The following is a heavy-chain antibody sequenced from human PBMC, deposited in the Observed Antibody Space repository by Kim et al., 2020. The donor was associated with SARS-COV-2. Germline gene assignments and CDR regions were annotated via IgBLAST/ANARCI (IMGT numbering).Heavy chain of an antibody. J-gene: IGHJ4*02. Sequence: SETLSLTCTVSGGSISSGGYYWSWIRQHPGKGLEWIGYIYYSGSTYYNPSLKSRVTISVDTSKNQFSLKLSSVTAADTAVYYCARGIKNYYDSSGDNPPFDYWGQGTLVTVSS. CDR2: IYYSGST. CDR3: ARGIKNYYDSSGDNPPFDY. V-gene: IGHV4-31*03. D-gene: IGHD3-22*01. CDR1: GGSISSGGYY.